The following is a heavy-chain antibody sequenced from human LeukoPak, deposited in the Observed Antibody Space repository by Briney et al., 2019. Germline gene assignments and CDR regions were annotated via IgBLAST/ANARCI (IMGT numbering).Heavy chain of an antibody. CDR2: INWNGGST. V-gene: IGHV3-20*04. CDR3: AGRRFGGAAAGFFDY. D-gene: IGHD6-13*01. Sequence: GGSLRLSCAASGFTFDDYGMSWVRQAPGKGLEWVSGINWNGGSTGYADSVKGRFTISRDNAKNSLYLQMNSLRAEDTALYYCAGRRFGGAAAGFFDYWGQGTLVTVSS. CDR1: GFTFDDYG. J-gene: IGHJ4*02.